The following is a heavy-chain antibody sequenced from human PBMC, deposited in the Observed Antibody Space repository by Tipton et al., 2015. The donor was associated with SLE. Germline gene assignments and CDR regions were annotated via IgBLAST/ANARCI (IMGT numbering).Heavy chain of an antibody. CDR2: VYDSGSA. J-gene: IGHJ1*01. D-gene: IGHD4-11*01. CDR1: GGSISRYY. CDR3: ARSTVTTVRFLN. V-gene: IGHV4-59*12. Sequence: TLSLTCTVSGGSISRYYWSWIRQPPGKGLEWIGFVYDSGSAYYNPSLKSRVTISLDTSKNHFFLKMTSVTAADTAVYYCARSTVTTVRFLNWGQGTLATVSS.